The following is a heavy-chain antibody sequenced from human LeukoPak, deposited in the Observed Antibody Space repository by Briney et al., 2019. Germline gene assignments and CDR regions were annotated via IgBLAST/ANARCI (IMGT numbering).Heavy chain of an antibody. CDR3: ARGTTDYYGSGSYFWDY. CDR2: ISHDGSNK. CDR1: GFTFSSYA. J-gene: IGHJ4*02. Sequence: PGGSLRLSCAASGFTFSSYAMHWVRQAPGKGLEWVAVISHDGSNKYYADSVKGRFTISRDNSKNTLYLQMNSLRAEDMAVYYCARGTTDYYGSGSYFWDYWGQGTLVTVSS. V-gene: IGHV3-30*04. D-gene: IGHD3-10*01.